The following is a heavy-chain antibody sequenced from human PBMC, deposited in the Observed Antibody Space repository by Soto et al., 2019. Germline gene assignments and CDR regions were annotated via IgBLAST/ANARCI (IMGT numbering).Heavy chain of an antibody. CDR1: GFTFSSYA. CDR3: AKSRWGYCSGGSCYSDY. Sequence: EVQLLESGGGLVQPGGSLGLSCAASGFTFSSYAMSWVRQAPGKGLEWVSNIGGSGGSTFYADSVKGRFTISRDNSKNTLYLQMNSLRVEDTAVYYCAKSRWGYCSGGSCYSDYWGQGTLVTVSS. J-gene: IGHJ4*02. CDR2: IGGSGGST. V-gene: IGHV3-23*01. D-gene: IGHD2-15*01.